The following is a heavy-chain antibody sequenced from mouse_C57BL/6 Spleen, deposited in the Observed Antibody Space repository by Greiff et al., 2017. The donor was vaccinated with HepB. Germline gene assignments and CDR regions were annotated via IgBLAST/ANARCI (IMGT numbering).Heavy chain of an antibody. V-gene: IGHV3-6*01. D-gene: IGHD2-1*01. J-gene: IGHJ2*01. CDR3: ARAGIYYGNYEDY. Sequence: EVQVVESGPGLVKPSQSLSLTCSVTGYSITSGYYWNWIRQFPGNKLEWMGYISYDGSNNYNPSLKNRISITRDTSKNQFFLKLNSVTTEDTATYYCARAGIYYGNYEDYWGQGTTLTVSS. CDR2: ISYDGSN. CDR1: GYSITSGYY.